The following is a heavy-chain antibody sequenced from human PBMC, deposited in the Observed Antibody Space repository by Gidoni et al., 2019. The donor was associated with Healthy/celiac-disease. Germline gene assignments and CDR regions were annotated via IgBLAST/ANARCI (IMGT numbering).Heavy chain of an antibody. D-gene: IGHD6-13*01. Sequence: EVQLVESGGGLVQPGRSLRLSCTASGFTFGDYAMSWFRQAPGKGLEWVGFIRSKAYGGTTEYAASVKGRFTISRDDSKSIAYLQMNSLKTEDTAVYYCTRSARGSSWYIEAFDIWGQGTVVTVSS. CDR3: TRSARGSSWYIEAFDI. V-gene: IGHV3-49*03. J-gene: IGHJ3*02. CDR2: IRSKAYGGTT. CDR1: GFTFGDYA.